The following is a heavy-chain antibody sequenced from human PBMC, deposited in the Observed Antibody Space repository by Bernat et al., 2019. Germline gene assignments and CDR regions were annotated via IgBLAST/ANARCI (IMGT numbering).Heavy chain of an antibody. Sequence: EVQLLESGGGLVQPGGSLRLSCAASGFTFSSYAMSWGRQAPGKGLEWVSSISGSGGSTYYADSVKGRFTISRDNSKNTLYLQMNSLRAEDTAVYYCAKDQQLFGELWLYYFDYWGQGTLVTVSS. V-gene: IGHV3-23*01. CDR2: ISGSGGST. D-gene: IGHD3-10*02. CDR1: GFTFSSYA. J-gene: IGHJ4*02. CDR3: AKDQQLFGELWLYYFDY.